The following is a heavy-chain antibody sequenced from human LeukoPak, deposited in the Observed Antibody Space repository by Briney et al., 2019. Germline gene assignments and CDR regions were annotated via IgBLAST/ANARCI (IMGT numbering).Heavy chain of an antibody. CDR2: INPNSGGT. V-gene: IGHV1-2*02. D-gene: IGHD6-6*01. Sequence: ASVKVSCKASGYTFTGYYMHWVRQAPGQGLEWMGWINPNSGGTNYAQKFQGRVTMTRDTSISTAYMELSRLRSDDTAVYYCARDQQIENWDGVRHWFDPWGQGTLVTVSS. J-gene: IGHJ5*02. CDR1: GYTFTGYY. CDR3: ARDQQIENWDGVRHWFDP.